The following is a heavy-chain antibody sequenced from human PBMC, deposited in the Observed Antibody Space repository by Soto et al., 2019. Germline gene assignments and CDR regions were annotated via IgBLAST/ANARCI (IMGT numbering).Heavy chain of an antibody. CDR2: IYYSGST. CDR1: GGSITSGDYF. CDR3: ARGLGNYYGSGSYWGPFDY. D-gene: IGHD3-10*01. J-gene: IGHJ4*02. Sequence: SETLSLTCTVSGGSITSGDYFWSWIRQPPGKGLEWIGYIYYSGSTYYNPSLKSRVTISVDTSKNQFSLKLSSVTAADTAVYYCARGLGNYYGSGSYWGPFDYWGQGTLVTVSS. V-gene: IGHV4-30-4*01.